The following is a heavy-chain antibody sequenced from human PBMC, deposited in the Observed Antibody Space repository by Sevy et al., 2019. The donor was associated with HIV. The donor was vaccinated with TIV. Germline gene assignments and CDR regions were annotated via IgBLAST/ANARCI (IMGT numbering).Heavy chain of an antibody. D-gene: IGHD5-18*01. V-gene: IGHV1-69*13. CDR2: IIPIFGTA. Sequence: ASVKVSCKASGGTFSSYAISWVRQAPGQGLEWMGGIIPIFGTANYAQKFHGRVTITADESTSTAYMELSSLRSEDTAVYYCARDQVSRGYSYGRFDYWGQGTLVTVSS. CDR1: GGTFSSYA. J-gene: IGHJ4*02. CDR3: ARDQVSRGYSYGRFDY.